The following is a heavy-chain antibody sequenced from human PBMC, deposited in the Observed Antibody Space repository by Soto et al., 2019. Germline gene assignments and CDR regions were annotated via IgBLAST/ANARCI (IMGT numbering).Heavy chain of an antibody. CDR2: ISTYNSRT. CDR1: GYTFTSHG. Sequence: QAQLVQSGAEVKKPGASVKISCEASGYTFTSHGISWVRQAPGQGLEWLGWISTYNSRTHYAQKVQGRVTMTTDTSTSTAYLDLRSLTFADPAVYYCARARYCASPSCYKHYYYGMDTWGQGTTVTVSS. J-gene: IGHJ6*02. CDR3: ARARYCASPSCYKHYYYGMDT. D-gene: IGHD2-2*02. V-gene: IGHV1-18*04.